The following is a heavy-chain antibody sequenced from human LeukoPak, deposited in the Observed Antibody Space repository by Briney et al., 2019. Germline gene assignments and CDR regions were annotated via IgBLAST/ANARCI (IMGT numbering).Heavy chain of an antibody. V-gene: IGHV4-30-2*01. CDR3: ARDQTTGVYNWFDP. Sequence: SQTLFLTCAVSGGSISSGGYSWSWIRQPPGKGLEWIGYIYHSGSTYYNPSLKSRVTISVDRSKNQFSLKLSSVTAADTAVYYCARDQTTGVYNWFDPWGQGTLVTVSS. CDR2: IYHSGST. J-gene: IGHJ5*02. CDR1: GGSISSGGYS. D-gene: IGHD4-17*01.